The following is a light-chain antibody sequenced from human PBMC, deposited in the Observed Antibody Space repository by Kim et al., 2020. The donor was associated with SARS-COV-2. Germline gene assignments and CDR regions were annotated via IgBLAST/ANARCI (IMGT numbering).Light chain of an antibody. V-gene: IGKV3-15*01. J-gene: IGKJ2*01. CDR1: QSVSSN. CDR2: GAA. Sequence: VSPRERATRSCRASQSVSSNVAWYQQKPGPAPRLLIYGAATRATGIPSRFSGSGSGTEFTLTISSLQSEDFAVYSCQQYNNWPYTFGQGTKLEI. CDR3: QQYNNWPYT.